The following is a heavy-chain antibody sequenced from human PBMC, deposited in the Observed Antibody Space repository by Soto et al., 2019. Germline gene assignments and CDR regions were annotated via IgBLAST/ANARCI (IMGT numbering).Heavy chain of an antibody. D-gene: IGHD4-17*01. CDR2: IKSKTDGGTT. J-gene: IGHJ4*02. CDR1: GFTFSNAW. V-gene: IGHV3-15*01. CDR3: TYDLGPYGDYVDY. Sequence: GSLRLACAASGFTFSNAWMSWVRHAPGKGLECVGRIKSKTDGGTTDYAAPVKGRFTISRDDSKNTLYLQMNSLKTEDTAVYYCTYDLGPYGDYVDYWGQGTLVTVS.